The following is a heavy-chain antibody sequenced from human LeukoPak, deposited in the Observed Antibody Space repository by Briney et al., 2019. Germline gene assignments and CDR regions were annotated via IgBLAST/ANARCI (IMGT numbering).Heavy chain of an antibody. J-gene: IGHJ6*02. CDR3: AKDMVRGVIDYYYGMDV. V-gene: IGHV3-30*18. CDR1: GFTFSSYG. CDR2: ISYDGSNK. Sequence: GRSLRLSCAASGFTFSSYGMHWVRQAPGKGLEWVAVISYDGSNKYYADSVKGRFTISRDNSKNTLYLQMNSLRAEDTAVYYCAKDMVRGVIDYYYGMDVWGQGTTVTVSS. D-gene: IGHD3-10*01.